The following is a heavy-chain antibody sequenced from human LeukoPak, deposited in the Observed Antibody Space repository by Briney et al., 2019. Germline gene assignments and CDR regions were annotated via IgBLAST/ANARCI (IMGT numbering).Heavy chain of an antibody. D-gene: IGHD6-19*01. V-gene: IGHV1-2*04. CDR3: ARDSGEQWLVPLDY. CDR2: INPNSGGT. Sequence: GASVKVSCKASGYTFTGYYMHWVRQAHGQGLEWMGWINPNSGGTNYQGWVTMTRDTSISTAYMELSRLRSDDTAVYYCARDSGEQWLVPLDYWGQGTLVTVSS. CDR1: GYTFTGYY. J-gene: IGHJ4*02.